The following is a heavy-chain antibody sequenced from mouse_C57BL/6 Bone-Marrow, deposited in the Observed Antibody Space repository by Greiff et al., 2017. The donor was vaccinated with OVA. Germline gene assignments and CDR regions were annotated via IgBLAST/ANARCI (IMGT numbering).Heavy chain of an antibody. CDR1: GYAFSSSW. CDR3: ARWGDYDVEVYYYAMDY. J-gene: IGHJ4*01. Sequence: QVQLQQSGPELVKPGASVKISCKASGYAFSSSWMNWVKQRPGKGLEWIGRIYPGDGDTNYNGKFKGKATLTADKSSSTAYMQLSSLTSEDSAVYFCARWGDYDVEVYYYAMDYWGQGTSVTVSS. CDR2: IYPGDGDT. D-gene: IGHD2-4*01. V-gene: IGHV1-82*01.